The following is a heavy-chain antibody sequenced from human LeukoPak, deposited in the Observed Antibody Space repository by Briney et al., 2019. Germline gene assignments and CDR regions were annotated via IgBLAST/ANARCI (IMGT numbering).Heavy chain of an antibody. CDR3: ARDNYDSSGYYPQFDY. V-gene: IGHV4-34*01. D-gene: IGHD3-22*01. CDR1: GGSISGYY. J-gene: IGHJ4*02. CDR2: INHSGST. Sequence: SETLSLTCTVSGGSISGYYWSWIRQPPGKGLGWIGEINHSGSTNYNPSLKSRVTISVDTSKNQFSLKLSSVTAADTAVYYCARDNYDSSGYYPQFDYWGQGTLVTVSS.